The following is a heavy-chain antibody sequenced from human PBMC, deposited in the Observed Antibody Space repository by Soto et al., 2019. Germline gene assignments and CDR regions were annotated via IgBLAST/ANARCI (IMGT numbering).Heavy chain of an antibody. Sequence: EVQLVESGGGLVKPGESLRLSCEASGFTFSLYALVWVRQAPGKGLQWVSSISSGRRFIFYADSVKGRFTISRDDAKNSLYLQMNSLTVEDTALYYCVRARATDSRPDYWGQGTLVTVSS. J-gene: IGHJ4*02. D-gene: IGHD3-22*01. CDR3: VRARATDSRPDY. CDR2: ISSGRRFI. CDR1: GFTFSLYA. V-gene: IGHV3-21*01.